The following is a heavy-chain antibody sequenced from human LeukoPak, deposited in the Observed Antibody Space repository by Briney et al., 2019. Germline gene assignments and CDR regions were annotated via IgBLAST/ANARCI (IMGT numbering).Heavy chain of an antibody. D-gene: IGHD3-22*01. J-gene: IGHJ4*02. Sequence: ASVKVSCKASGYTFTSYGISWVRQAPGQGLEWMGWISAYNGNINYAQKLQGRVTMTTDTSTSTAYMELRSLRSDDTAVYYCARDRYPMVIPYFDYWGQGTLVTVSS. CDR1: GYTFTSYG. V-gene: IGHV1-18*01. CDR3: ARDRYPMVIPYFDY. CDR2: ISAYNGNI.